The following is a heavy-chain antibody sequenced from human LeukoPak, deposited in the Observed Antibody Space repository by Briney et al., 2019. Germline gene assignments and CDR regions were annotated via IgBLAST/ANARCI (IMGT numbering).Heavy chain of an antibody. J-gene: IGHJ5*02. Sequence: GGSLRLSCAASRFTFSSYGMHWVRQAPCKGLDWVAFIRHDGSNKYYADSVRGRFTISRDNSKNTLYLQMNSLRAEDTAVYFCAKGDKMLTWRRTYNRFDPWGQGTLVTVSS. CDR2: IRHDGSNK. V-gene: IGHV3-30*02. D-gene: IGHD3-16*01. CDR3: AKGDKMLTWRRTYNRFDP. CDR1: RFTFSSYG.